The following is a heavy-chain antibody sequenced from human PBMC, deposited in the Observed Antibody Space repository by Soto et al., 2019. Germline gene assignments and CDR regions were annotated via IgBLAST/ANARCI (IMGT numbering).Heavy chain of an antibody. CDR3: TTAAYYDFWSGPTDAFDI. D-gene: IGHD3-3*01. Sequence: GGSLRLSCAASGFTFSNAWMSWVRQAPGKGLEWVGRIKGKTDGGTTDYAAPVKGRFTIPRDDSKNTLYLQMNSLKTEDTAVYYCTTAAYYDFWSGPTDAFDIWGQGTMVTVSS. J-gene: IGHJ3*02. CDR2: IKGKTDGGTT. CDR1: GFTFSNAW. V-gene: IGHV3-15*01.